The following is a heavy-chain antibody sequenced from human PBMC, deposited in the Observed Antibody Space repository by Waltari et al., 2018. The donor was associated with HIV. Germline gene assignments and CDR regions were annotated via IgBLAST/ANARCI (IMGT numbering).Heavy chain of an antibody. D-gene: IGHD3-22*01. CDR2: IYYSGST. V-gene: IGHV4-31*03. CDR3: ARLTMIVVGEGLGVDY. CDR1: GGSISSGGYY. J-gene: IGHJ4*02. Sequence: QVQLQESGPGLVKPSQTLSLTCTVSGGSISSGGYYWSWIRQHPGKGLEWIGYIYYSGSTYYNPSLKSRVTISVDTSKNQFSLKLSSVTAADTAVYYCARLTMIVVGEGLGVDYWGQGTLVTVSS.